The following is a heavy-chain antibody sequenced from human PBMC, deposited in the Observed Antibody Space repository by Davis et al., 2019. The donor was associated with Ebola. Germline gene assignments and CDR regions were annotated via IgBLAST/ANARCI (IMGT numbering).Heavy chain of an antibody. D-gene: IGHD6-13*01. J-gene: IGHJ4*02. Sequence: GESLKISCAVSGFTFSNFWMHWVRQGPGKELVWVSRINSDGSFTTYADSVKGRFTISRDKAKNTLYLQISSLRAEDTGVYYCARDRTGGEGYFDYWGQGTLVTVSS. CDR1: GFTFSNFW. CDR3: ARDRTGGEGYFDY. CDR2: INSDGSFT. V-gene: IGHV3-74*01.